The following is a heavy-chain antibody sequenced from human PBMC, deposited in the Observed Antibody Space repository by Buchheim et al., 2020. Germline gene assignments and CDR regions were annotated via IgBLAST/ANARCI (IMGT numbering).Heavy chain of an antibody. CDR1: GFSVSSKF. D-gene: IGHD3-3*01. J-gene: IGHJ4*02. Sequence: EVQLEESGGGLVQPGGSLRLSCAASGFSVSSKFMSWVRQAPGKGLEWVSVIYSGGTTYYADSVKGRFTISRDNSKNTLYLQMNSLRAEDPAVYYCARDLRNTYEFDYWGQGNL. CDR2: IYSGGTT. V-gene: IGHV3-66*01. CDR3: ARDLRNTYEFDY.